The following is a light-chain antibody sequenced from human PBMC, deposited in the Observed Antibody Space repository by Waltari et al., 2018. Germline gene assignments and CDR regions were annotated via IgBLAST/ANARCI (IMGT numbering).Light chain of an antibody. CDR2: VHSGGTQ. Sequence: QVVLTQSPPASASRGASVKLTCTLSSGHSNYAIAWHHQQPGKGPRFLMKVHSGGTQFKGDGIPDRFTGSSSGSERYLTISSLQSDDEADYYCQTWGTGVHVVFGGGTKLTVL. CDR3: QTWGTGVHVV. J-gene: IGLJ2*01. V-gene: IGLV4-69*01. CDR1: SGHSNYA.